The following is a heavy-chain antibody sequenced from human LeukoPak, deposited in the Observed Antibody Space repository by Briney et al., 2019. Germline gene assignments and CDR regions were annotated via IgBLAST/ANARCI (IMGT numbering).Heavy chain of an antibody. CDR2: IYYGGST. J-gene: IGHJ5*02. V-gene: IGHV4-59*01. CDR1: GGSMRGYY. D-gene: IGHD6-19*01. CDR3: AGDSSEWVAQHFDP. Sequence: SETLSLTCTVSGGSMRGYYWSWIRQPPGKGLERIGYIYYGGSTTYNPSLKGRVTISVDTSNNQFSLELSSVTAADTAVYYCAGDSSEWVAQHFDPWGQGILVTVSS.